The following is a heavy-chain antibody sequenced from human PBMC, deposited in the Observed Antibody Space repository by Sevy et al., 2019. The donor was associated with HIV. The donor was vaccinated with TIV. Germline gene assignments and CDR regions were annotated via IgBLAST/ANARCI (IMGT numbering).Heavy chain of an antibody. CDR2: IYPGDSAT. CDR3: ASGRTYYDILTAVPPRGTDV. V-gene: IGHV5-51*01. Sequence: GESLKISCKGSGYSFSSYWIGWVRQMPGKGLEWMGIIYPGDSATRYSPSFQGQVIISAGKSISTAYLQWSSLKASDTAMYYCASGRTYYDILTAVPPRGTDVWGQGTTVTVSS. CDR1: GYSFSSYW. D-gene: IGHD3-9*01. J-gene: IGHJ6*01.